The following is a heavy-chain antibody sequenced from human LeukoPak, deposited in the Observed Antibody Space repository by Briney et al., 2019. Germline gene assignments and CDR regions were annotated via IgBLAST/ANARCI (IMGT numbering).Heavy chain of an antibody. CDR1: GVTFSSYA. D-gene: IGHD2/OR15-2a*01. J-gene: IGHJ4*02. V-gene: IGHV3-30-3*01. CDR3: AALWPKVYYVDY. CDR2: ISYDGSNK. Sequence: PGGSLRLSCAASGVTFSSYAMHWVRQAPGKGLEWVAVISYDGSNKYYADSVKGRFTISRDNSKNTLYLQMNSLRAEDTAVYYCAALWPKVYYVDYWGQGTLVTVSS.